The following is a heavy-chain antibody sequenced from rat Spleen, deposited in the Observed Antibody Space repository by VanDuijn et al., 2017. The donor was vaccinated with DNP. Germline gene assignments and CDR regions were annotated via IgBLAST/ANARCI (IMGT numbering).Heavy chain of an antibody. CDR2: INKDSSTI. J-gene: IGHJ2*01. CDR3: ARGPNYGGYADYFDY. V-gene: IGHV4-2*01. D-gene: IGHD1-11*01. Sequence: EVKLVESGGGLVQPGRSLKLSCAASGFIFFDYWMGWVRQAPGKGLEWIGQINKDSSTITYIPSLKDKFTISRDNDQNTLYLQMSKLGSEYTAIYYCARGPNYGGYADYFDYWGQGVMVTVSS. CDR1: GFIFFDYW.